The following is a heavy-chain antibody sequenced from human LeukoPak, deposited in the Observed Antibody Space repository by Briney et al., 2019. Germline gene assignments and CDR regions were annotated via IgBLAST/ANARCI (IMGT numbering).Heavy chain of an antibody. CDR3: ATTCRGRGSTSCFSDFDY. CDR2: IWYDGSNK. D-gene: IGHD2-2*01. V-gene: IGHV3-33*01. Sequence: GRSLRLSCATSGFPFNDYGFHWVRQAPGKGLEWVAVIWYDGSNKDYGDSVKGRFATSRDDSKSMVYLQMNSLRAEDTAMYYCATTCRGRGSTSCFSDFDYWGPGTLVTVSS. CDR1: GFPFNDYG. J-gene: IGHJ4*02.